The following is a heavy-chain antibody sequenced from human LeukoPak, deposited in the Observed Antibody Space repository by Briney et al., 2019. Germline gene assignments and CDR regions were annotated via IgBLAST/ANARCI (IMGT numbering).Heavy chain of an antibody. CDR3: ARGPDFYDSSGYYPI. CDR1: GGSFSGYY. D-gene: IGHD3-22*01. V-gene: IGHV4-34*01. J-gene: IGHJ4*02. CDR2: INDSGST. Sequence: SETLSLTCAVSGGSFSGYYWNWIRQPPEKGLEWIGEINDSGSTNYNPSLKSRVTISLDTSKNQFSLKLSSVTAADTAVYYCARGPDFYDSSGYYPIWGQGTLVTVSS.